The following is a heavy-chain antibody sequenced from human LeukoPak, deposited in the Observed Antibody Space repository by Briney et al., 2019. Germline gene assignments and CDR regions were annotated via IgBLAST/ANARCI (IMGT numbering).Heavy chain of an antibody. CDR3: ARGGLSSSSAYFQH. CDR1: SVSIRTSY. CDR2: IYYSGST. V-gene: IGHV4-59*01. J-gene: IGHJ1*01. Sequence: SETLSLTCTVSSVSIRTSYCSWIRQPPGKGLEWIGYIYYSGSTNYNPSLKSRVTISVDTSRNQFSLKLSSVTAADTAVYYCARGGLSSSSAYFQHWGQGTLVTVSS. D-gene: IGHD6-6*01.